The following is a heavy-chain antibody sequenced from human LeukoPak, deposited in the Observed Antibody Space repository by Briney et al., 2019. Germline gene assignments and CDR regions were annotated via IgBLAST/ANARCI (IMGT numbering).Heavy chain of an antibody. V-gene: IGHV1-3*03. D-gene: IGHD3-22*01. CDR1: GYTFTSYT. J-gene: IGHJ3*02. CDR2: INAGNGNT. CDR3: ARAEPLITMIVVDHAFDI. Sequence: ASVKVSCKASGYTFTSYTMHWVRQAPGQRLEWMGWINAGNGNTKYSQEFQGRVTITRDTSASTAYMELSSLRSEDTAVYYCARAEPLITMIVVDHAFDIWGQGTMVTVSS.